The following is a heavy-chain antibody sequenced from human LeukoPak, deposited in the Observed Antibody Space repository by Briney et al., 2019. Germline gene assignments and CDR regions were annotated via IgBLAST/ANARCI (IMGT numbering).Heavy chain of an antibody. V-gene: IGHV3-23*01. CDR3: AKDPGYVVGALDY. CDR2: ISGSGGST. Sequence: GGSLRLSCAASGFTFSSYAMSWVRQAQGKWLEWVSAISGSGGSTYYADSVKGRFAISRDNSKNTLYLQMNSLRAEDTAVYYCAKDPGYVVGALDYWGQGTLVTVSS. CDR1: GFTFSSYA. J-gene: IGHJ4*02. D-gene: IGHD1-26*01.